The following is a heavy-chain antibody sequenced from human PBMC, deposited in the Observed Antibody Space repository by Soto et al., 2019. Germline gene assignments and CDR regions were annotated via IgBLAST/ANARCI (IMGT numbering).Heavy chain of an antibody. J-gene: IGHJ4*02. CDR1: GFPVSSNY. CDR3: ACDYGDARGY. Sequence: GGSLRLSCAASGFPVSSNYMSWVRQAPGKGLEWVSVIYSGGSTYYADSVKGRFTISRDNSKNTLYLQMNSLRAEDTAVYYCACDYGDARGYWGQGTLVTVSS. CDR2: IYSGGST. V-gene: IGHV3-66*01. D-gene: IGHD4-17*01.